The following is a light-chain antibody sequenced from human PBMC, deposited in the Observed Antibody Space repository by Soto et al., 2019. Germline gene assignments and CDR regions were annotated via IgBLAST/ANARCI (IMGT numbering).Light chain of an antibody. J-gene: IGKJ1*01. V-gene: IGKV1-5*03. Sequence: DIQLTQSPSTLSASVGDRVTITCRASQSISTWLAWYQQKPWQAPKALIYKVSTLQGGVPLRFSGSGSGTEFPLTISSLQPDDFATYYCQQYNSYSWTFGQGTKVELK. CDR2: KVS. CDR3: QQYNSYSWT. CDR1: QSISTW.